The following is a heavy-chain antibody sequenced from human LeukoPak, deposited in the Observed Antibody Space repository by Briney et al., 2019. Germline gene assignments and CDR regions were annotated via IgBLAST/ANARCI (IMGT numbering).Heavy chain of an antibody. CDR3: AKKVGLVSAPLYYFNV. CDR1: GFTFSSYA. V-gene: IGHV3-23*01. Sequence: PGGSLRLSCAASGFTFSSYAMSWVRQAPEKGLEWVSATSGPGGSRDYADSVKGRFTISRDNSKNTLYLQMNSLRAEDTAIYYCAKKVGLVSAPLYYFNVWGQVTLVTVSS. J-gene: IGHJ4*02. CDR2: TSGPGGSR. D-gene: IGHD6-6*01.